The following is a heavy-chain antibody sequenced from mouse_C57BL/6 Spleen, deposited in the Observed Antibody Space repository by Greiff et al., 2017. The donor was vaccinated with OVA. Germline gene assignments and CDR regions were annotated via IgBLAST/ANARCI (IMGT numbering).Heavy chain of an antibody. Sequence: VQLQRSGAELAKPGASVKLSCKASGYTFTRYWMHWVKQRPGQGLEWIGYINPSSGYTKYNQKFKDKATLTADTSSSTAYMQLSSLTYEDSAVYYCERSNTYYSNYWYFDVWGTGTTVTVSS. CDR1: GYTFTRYW. D-gene: IGHD2-5*01. J-gene: IGHJ1*03. CDR2: INPSSGYT. CDR3: ERSNTYYSNYWYFDV. V-gene: IGHV1-7*01.